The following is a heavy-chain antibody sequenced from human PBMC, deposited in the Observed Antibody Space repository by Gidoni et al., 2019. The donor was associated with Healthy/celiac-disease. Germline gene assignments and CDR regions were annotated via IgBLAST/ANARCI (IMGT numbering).Heavy chain of an antibody. CDR3: AREISSSWGLGEDY. J-gene: IGHJ4*02. CDR1: GFPFSSYA. Sequence: QVQLVESGGGVVQPGRSLRLSCAASGFPFSSYAMHWVRQAPGKGLEWVAVISYDGSNKYYADSVKGRFTISRDNSKNTLYLQMNSLRAEDTAVYYCAREISSSWGLGEDYWGQGTLVTVSS. D-gene: IGHD6-13*01. V-gene: IGHV3-30*04. CDR2: ISYDGSNK.